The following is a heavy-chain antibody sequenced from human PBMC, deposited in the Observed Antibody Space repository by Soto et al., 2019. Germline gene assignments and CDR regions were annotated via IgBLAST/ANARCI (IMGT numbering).Heavy chain of an antibody. D-gene: IGHD3-3*01. J-gene: IGHJ6*03. CDR1: GFTFSSYA. CDR3: AKDQSPRVDFWPYYMDV. V-gene: IGHV3-23*01. CDR2: ISGSGGST. Sequence: GGSLRLSCAASGFTFSSYAMSWVRQAPGKGLEWVSAISGSGGSTYYADSVKGRFTISRDNSKNTLYLQMNSLRAEDMAVYYCAKDQSPRVDFWPYYMDVWGKGTTVTVSS.